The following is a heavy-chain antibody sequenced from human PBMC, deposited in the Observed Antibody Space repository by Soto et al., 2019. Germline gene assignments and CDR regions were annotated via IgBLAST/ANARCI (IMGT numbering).Heavy chain of an antibody. Sequence: PGGSLRLSCAASGFTFSDYYMSWIRQAPGKGLEWVSYMSSSGSTIKYADSVKGRVTISRDNAENSLYLQMNSLRAEDTAVYYCARDRPSYCSSTSCSSLDYWGQGTLVTVSS. CDR3: ARDRPSYCSSTSCSSLDY. J-gene: IGHJ4*02. CDR1: GFTFSDYY. CDR2: MSSSGSTI. V-gene: IGHV3-11*01. D-gene: IGHD2-2*01.